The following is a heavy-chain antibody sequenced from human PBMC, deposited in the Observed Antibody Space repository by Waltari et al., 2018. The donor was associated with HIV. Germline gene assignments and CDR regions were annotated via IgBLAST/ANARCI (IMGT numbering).Heavy chain of an antibody. Sequence: EVQLVESGGGLVQPGGSLRLSCAASGFPFSSYDMHWVRQATGKGLEWVSAIGTAGDTYYPGSVKGRFTISRENAKNSLYLQMNSLRAGDTAVYYCARAPMTTSEYYFDYWGQGTLVTVSS. CDR1: GFPFSSYD. V-gene: IGHV3-13*01. CDR2: IGTAGDT. D-gene: IGHD4-17*01. CDR3: ARAPMTTSEYYFDY. J-gene: IGHJ4*02.